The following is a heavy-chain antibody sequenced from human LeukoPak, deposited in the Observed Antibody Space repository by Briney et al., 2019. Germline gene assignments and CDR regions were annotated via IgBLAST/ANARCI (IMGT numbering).Heavy chain of an antibody. CDR3: ATVGHCSSTSCYGYYYYGMDV. V-gene: IGHV1-24*01. D-gene: IGHD2-2*01. Sequence: ASVKVSCKVSGYTLTELSMHWVRQAPGKGLEWMGGFDPEDGETIYAQKFQGRVTMTEDTSTDTDYMELSSLRSEDTAVYYCATVGHCSSTSCYGYYYYGMDVWGKGTTVTVSS. CDR2: FDPEDGET. J-gene: IGHJ6*04. CDR1: GYTLTELS.